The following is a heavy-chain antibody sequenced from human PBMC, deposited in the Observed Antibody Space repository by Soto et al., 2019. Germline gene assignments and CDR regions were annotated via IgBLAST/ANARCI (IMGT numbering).Heavy chain of an antibody. D-gene: IGHD6-6*01. J-gene: IGHJ6*03. CDR3: ARDSAHSSSGYYYYYMDV. Sequence: QVQLQESGPGLVKPSETLSLTCTVSGGSISSYYWSWIRQPPGKGLEWIGYIYYSGSTNYNPSLKSRVTISVDTSKNQFSLKLSSVTAADTAVYYCARDSAHSSSGYYYYYMDVGGKGTTVTVSS. CDR1: GGSISSYY. V-gene: IGHV4-59*01. CDR2: IYYSGST.